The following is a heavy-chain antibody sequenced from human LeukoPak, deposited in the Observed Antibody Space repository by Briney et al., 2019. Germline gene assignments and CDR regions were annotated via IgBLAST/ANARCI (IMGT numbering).Heavy chain of an antibody. V-gene: IGHV1-69*04. D-gene: IGHD4-17*01. CDR3: ARDYSRYGDYVSFDY. CDR1: GGTFSSYT. Sequence: SVKVSCKASGGTFSSYTISWVRQAPGQGLEWMGRIIPILGIANYAQKFQGRVTITADKSTSTAYMELSSLRSEDTAVYYCARDYSRYGDYVSFDYWGQGTLVTVSS. CDR2: IIPILGIA. J-gene: IGHJ4*02.